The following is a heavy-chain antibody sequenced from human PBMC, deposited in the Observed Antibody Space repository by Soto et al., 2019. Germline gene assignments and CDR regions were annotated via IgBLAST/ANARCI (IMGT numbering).Heavy chain of an antibody. J-gene: IGHJ4*02. D-gene: IGHD5-12*01. CDR3: ARGSERWLQPNKYYFDY. V-gene: IGHV1-69*13. CDR2: IIPIFGTA. CDR1: GGTFSSYA. Sequence: SVKVSCKXSGGTFSSYAISWVRQAPGQGLEWMGGIIPIFGTANYAQKFQGRVTITADESTSTAYMELSSLRSEDTAVYYCARGSERWLQPNKYYFDYWGQGTLVTVSS.